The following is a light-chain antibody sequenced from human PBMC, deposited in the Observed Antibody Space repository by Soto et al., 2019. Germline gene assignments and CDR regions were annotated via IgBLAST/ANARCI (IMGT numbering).Light chain of an antibody. CDR1: QSVSSN. V-gene: IGKV3-15*01. J-gene: IGKJ1*01. CDR3: QQYNNWPQT. CDR2: GAS. Sequence: EIVMTQSPATLSVSPGERATLSCRASQSVSSNLAWYQQKPGQAPRLLIYGASTRATGIPARFSGSRSGTEFTLTIRSLQSEDCAVYYCQQYNNWPQTFGQGTKVEIK.